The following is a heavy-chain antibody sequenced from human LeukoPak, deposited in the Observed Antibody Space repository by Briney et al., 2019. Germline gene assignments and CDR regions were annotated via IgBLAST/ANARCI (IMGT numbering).Heavy chain of an antibody. CDR2: IYYSGST. D-gene: IGHD2-2*01. CDR1: GGSISSYY. Sequence: SETLSLTCTVSGGSISSYYWSWIRQPPGKGLEWIGYIYYSGSTNYNPSLKSRVTISVDTSKNQFSLKLSSVTAADTAVYYCAREGIVVVPAEYFDYWGQGTLVTVSS. CDR3: AREGIVVVPAEYFDY. J-gene: IGHJ4*02. V-gene: IGHV4-59*01.